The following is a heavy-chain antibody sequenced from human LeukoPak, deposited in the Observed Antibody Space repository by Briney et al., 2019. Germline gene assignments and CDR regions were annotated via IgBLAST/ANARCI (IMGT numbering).Heavy chain of an antibody. V-gene: IGHV3-33*01. CDR3: ARDSFGSYYDFWSGSTY. J-gene: IGHJ4*02. CDR2: IWYDGRNK. D-gene: IGHD3-3*01. CDR1: GFTFSSYG. Sequence: GGSLRLSCAASGFTFSSYGMHWVRQAPGKGLEWVAVIWYDGRNKCYADSVKGRFTISRDNSKNTLYLQMNSLRAEDTAVYYCARDSFGSYYDFWSGSTYWGQGTLVTVSS.